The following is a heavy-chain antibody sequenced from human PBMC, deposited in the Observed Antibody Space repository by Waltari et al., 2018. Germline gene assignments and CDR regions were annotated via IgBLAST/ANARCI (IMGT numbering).Heavy chain of an antibody. CDR2: IYYSGST. J-gene: IGHJ5*02. D-gene: IGHD3-10*01. Sequence: QLQLQESGPGLVKPSETLSLTCTVSGGSISSSSYYWGWIRQPPGKGLEWIGSIYYSGSTYYNPSLKSRVTISVDTSKNQFSLKLSSVTAADTAVYYCARSRITMVQGVINWFDPWGQGTLVTVSS. CDR3: ARSRITMVQGVINWFDP. V-gene: IGHV4-39*07. CDR1: GGSISSSSYY.